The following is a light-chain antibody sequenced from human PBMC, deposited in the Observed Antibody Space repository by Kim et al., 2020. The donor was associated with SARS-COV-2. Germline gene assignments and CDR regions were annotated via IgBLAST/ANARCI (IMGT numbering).Light chain of an antibody. CDR1: ETVSSN. J-gene: IGKJ1*01. Sequence: GSPGERATHACRASETVSSNVAWYQQKPGQAPRRLIYGAATRASGIPARFSGSGSGTEFTLTISSLQSEDFAIYYCQQYHNWPRTFGQGTKVDIK. CDR3: QQYHNWPRT. CDR2: GAA. V-gene: IGKV3-15*01.